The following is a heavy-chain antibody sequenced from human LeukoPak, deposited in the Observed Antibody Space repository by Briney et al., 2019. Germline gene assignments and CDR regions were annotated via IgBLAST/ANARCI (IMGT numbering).Heavy chain of an antibody. V-gene: IGHV1-18*01. J-gene: IGHJ4*02. CDR2: INAYNGNT. CDR3: ATGASVKYYFDY. D-gene: IGHD1-26*01. CDR1: GYTFTSYG. Sequence: ASVKVSCKASGYTFTSYGISWVRQAPGQGLEWMGWINAYNGNTNYAQKLQGRVTMTTDTSTSTAYMELRSLRSDDTAVYYCATGASVKYYFDYWGQGTLVTVSS.